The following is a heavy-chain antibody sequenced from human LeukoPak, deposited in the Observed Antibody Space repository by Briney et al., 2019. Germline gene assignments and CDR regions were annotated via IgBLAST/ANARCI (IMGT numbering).Heavy chain of an antibody. CDR1: GFTFSSYA. J-gene: IGHJ6*02. CDR3: ATRQLGIDYYYYGMDV. Sequence: GSLRLSCAASGFTFSSYAMRWVRQAPGKGLEWVSAISGSGGSTYYADSVKGRFTISRDNSKNTLYLQMNSLRAEDTAVYYCATRQLGIDYYYYGMDVWGQGTTVTVPS. D-gene: IGHD7-27*01. V-gene: IGHV3-23*01. CDR2: ISGSGGST.